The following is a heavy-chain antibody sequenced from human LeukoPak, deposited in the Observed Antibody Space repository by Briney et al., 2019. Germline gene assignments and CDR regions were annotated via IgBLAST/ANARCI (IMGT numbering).Heavy chain of an antibody. D-gene: IGHD3-3*01. CDR1: GYTFITYD. Sequence: ASVKVSCKASGYTFITYDITWVRQAPGQGLDWMGWISGYNGNTKYAQKLQGRVTMTTDTSTNTAYMELRSLRSDDTAVYFCARAGNYDFWSSYSYYFDYWGQGTLVTVSS. J-gene: IGHJ4*02. CDR2: ISGYNGNT. V-gene: IGHV1-18*01. CDR3: ARAGNYDFWSSYSYYFDY.